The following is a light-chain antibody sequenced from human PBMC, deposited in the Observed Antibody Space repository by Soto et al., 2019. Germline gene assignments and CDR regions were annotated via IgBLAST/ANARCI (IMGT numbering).Light chain of an antibody. Sequence: DIVMTQSPLSLPVTPGEPASISCRSSQSLLHSNGYNYLDWYLQKPGQSPQLLIYLGSNRASGVTDRFSGSGSRTDFTLKISRVEAEDVGVYYCMQALQTQYTCGQGTKLEIK. J-gene: IGKJ2*01. CDR2: LGS. V-gene: IGKV2-28*01. CDR3: MQALQTQYT. CDR1: QSLLHSNGYNY.